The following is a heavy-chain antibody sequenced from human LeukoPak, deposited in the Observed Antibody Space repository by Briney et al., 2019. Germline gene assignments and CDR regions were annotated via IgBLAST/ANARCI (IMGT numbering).Heavy chain of an antibody. V-gene: IGHV4-34*01. Sequence: SETLSLTCAVYGGSFSGYYWSWIRQPPGKGLEWIGEINHSGSTNYNPSLKSRVTISVDTSKNQFSLKLSSVTAADTAVYYCARGSLITMLVVRPQAGSFENWGQGTLVNV. CDR1: GGSFSGYY. D-gene: IGHD3-22*01. CDR2: INHSGST. CDR3: ARGSLITMLVVRPQAGSFEN. J-gene: IGHJ4*02.